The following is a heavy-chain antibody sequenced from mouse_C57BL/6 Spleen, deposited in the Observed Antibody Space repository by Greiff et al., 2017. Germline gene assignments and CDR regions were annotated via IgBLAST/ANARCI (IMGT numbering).Heavy chain of an antibody. CDR1: GYTFTDYE. V-gene: IGHV1-15*01. CDR2: IDPETGGT. D-gene: IGHD2-5*01. Sequence: QVQLQQSGAELVRPGASVTLSCKASGYTFTDYEMHWVKQTPVHGLEWIGAIDPETGGTAYNQKFKGKAILTADKSSSTAYMELRSLTSEDSAVYYCTRGSLSNYVSPFTYWGQGTLVTVSA. CDR3: TRGSLSNYVSPFTY. J-gene: IGHJ3*01.